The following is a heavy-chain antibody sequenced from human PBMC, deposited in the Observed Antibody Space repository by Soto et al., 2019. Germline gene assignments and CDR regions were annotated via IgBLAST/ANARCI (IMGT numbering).Heavy chain of an antibody. CDR2: ISENGVNK. CDR1: GFTFTSFA. CDR3: ARRLTKTVSALGY. D-gene: IGHD2-8*01. J-gene: IGHJ4*02. Sequence: LRLSCSASGFTFTSFAIHWVRQAPGKGLEWVAVISENGVNKYSAESVRGRFVISRDNSKNTVELEMNSLRPEDTAIYFCARRLTKTVSALGYWGQGTLVTVSS. V-gene: IGHV3-30*09.